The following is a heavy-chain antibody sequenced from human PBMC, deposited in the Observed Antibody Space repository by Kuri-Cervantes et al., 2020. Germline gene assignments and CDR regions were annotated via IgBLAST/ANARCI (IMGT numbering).Heavy chain of an antibody. CDR2: ISYDGSNE. J-gene: IGHJ4*02. CDR1: GFTFSSYG. V-gene: IGHV3-30*18. D-gene: IGHD7-27*01. Sequence: GESLKISCAASGFTFSSYGMHWVRQAPGKGLEWVAVISYDGSNEYYADSVKGRFTISRDNSKNTPYLQLNSLRAEDTAMYYCAKDWGNWGYGYYFDYWGQGTLVTVSS. CDR3: AKDWGNWGYGYYFDY.